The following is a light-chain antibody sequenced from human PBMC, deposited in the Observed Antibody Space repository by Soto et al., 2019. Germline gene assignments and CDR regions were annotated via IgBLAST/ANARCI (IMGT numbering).Light chain of an antibody. J-gene: IGKJ1*01. V-gene: IGKV1-39*01. CDR1: QSISSY. CDR3: QQSYSTPVT. Sequence: DIQMPQSPSSLSASVGDSVTITCRASQSISSYLNWYQQKPGKAPKLLIYAASSLQSGVPSRFSGSGSGTDFTLTISSLQPEDFATYYCQQSYSTPVTFGQGTKVDIK. CDR2: AAS.